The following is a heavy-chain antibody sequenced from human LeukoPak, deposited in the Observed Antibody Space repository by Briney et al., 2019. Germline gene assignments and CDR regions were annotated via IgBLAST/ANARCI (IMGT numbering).Heavy chain of an antibody. V-gene: IGHV3-48*01. Sequence: GGSLRLSCAASGFTFNDYDMHWVRQAPGKGLEWVSFITGSGVTTSYADSVKGRFTIPRDSAKHSLFLQMNSLRAEDTAVYYCARPTSSGSINSWGQGTLVTVSS. CDR2: ITGSGVTT. D-gene: IGHD6-19*01. J-gene: IGHJ4*02. CDR1: GFTFNDYD. CDR3: ARPTSSGSINS.